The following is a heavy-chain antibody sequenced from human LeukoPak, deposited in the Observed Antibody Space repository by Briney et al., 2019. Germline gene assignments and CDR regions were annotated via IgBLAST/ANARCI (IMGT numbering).Heavy chain of an antibody. CDR3: ARHGPVVTPSSFDY. J-gene: IGHJ4*02. Sequence: SETLSLTCTVSGGSISSYYWSWIRQPPGKGLEWIGYIYYSGSTNYNPPLKSRVTISVDTSKNQFSLKLSSVTAADTAVYYCARHGPVVTPSSFDYWGQGTLVTVSS. V-gene: IGHV4-59*01. CDR1: GGSISSYY. CDR2: IYYSGST. D-gene: IGHD4-23*01.